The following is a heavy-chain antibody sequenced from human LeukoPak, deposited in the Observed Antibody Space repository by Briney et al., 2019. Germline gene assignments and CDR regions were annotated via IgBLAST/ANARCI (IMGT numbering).Heavy chain of an antibody. Sequence: PGRSLRLSCAASGFIFDDHGMHWVRQAPGKGLEWVPGISWSSGIIGYADSVKGRFTISRDNAKNSLYLQMESLRAEDTAVYYCAKDTGSPADAITMEDNAFDIWGQGTMVTVSS. V-gene: IGHV3-9*01. D-gene: IGHD3-3*01. CDR1: GFIFDDHG. CDR3: AKDTGSPADAITMEDNAFDI. J-gene: IGHJ3*02. CDR2: ISWSSGII.